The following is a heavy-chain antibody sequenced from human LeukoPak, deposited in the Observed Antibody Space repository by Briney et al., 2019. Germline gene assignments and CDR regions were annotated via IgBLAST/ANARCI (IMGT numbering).Heavy chain of an antibody. V-gene: IGHV4-39*07. D-gene: IGHD1-26*01. Sequence: SETLSLTCTVSGGSISISSYYWGWTRQPPGKRLEWIGSIHYGGSTYYNPSLKSRVTISVDTSKNQFSLKLSSVTVADTAVYYCARFSGSYFGGWGQGTLVTVSS. J-gene: IGHJ4*02. CDR3: ARFSGSYFGG. CDR1: GGSISISSYY. CDR2: IHYGGST.